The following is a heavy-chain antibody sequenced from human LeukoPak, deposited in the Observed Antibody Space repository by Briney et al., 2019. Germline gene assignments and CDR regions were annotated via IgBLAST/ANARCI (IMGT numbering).Heavy chain of an antibody. J-gene: IGHJ4*02. CDR1: GYSFSNYW. CDR2: IYPGDSNT. D-gene: IGHD2-21*02. V-gene: IGHV5-51*01. CDR3: ARQPLVRDCGGDCEFDY. Sequence: GESLKISCKGSGYSFSNYWIGWVRQMHRKGLEWMGIIYPGDSNTRYSPSFQGQVTISADRSISTAYLQWSSLKASDTAIYYCARQPLVRDCGGDCEFDYWGQGTLVSVSS.